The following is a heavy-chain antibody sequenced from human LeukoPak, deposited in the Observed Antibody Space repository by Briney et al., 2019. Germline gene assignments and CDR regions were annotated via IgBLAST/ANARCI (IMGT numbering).Heavy chain of an antibody. CDR2: ISSSGSII. D-gene: IGHD6-13*01. V-gene: IGHV3-11*01. CDR3: ARAGSSWFGAAFDI. Sequence: PGGSLRLSCAASGFTFSDYYMSWIRQAPGKGLEWVSYISSSGSIIYSADPVKDRFTISRDNAKNSLYLQMNSLRIEDTAVYYCARAGSSWFGAAFDIWGQGTMVTVSS. CDR1: GFTFSDYY. J-gene: IGHJ3*02.